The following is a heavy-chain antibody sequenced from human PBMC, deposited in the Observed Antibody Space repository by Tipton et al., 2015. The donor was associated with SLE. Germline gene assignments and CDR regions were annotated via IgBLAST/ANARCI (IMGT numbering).Heavy chain of an antibody. V-gene: IGHV4-61*02. J-gene: IGHJ3*02. Sequence: TLSLTCTVSGGSISSSSYYWSWIRRPAGKGLEWIGRINTSGTTKYNPSLVSRVTISIDTSNNQFSMKLTSVTAADTAIYYCARAHIPASMGAFDIWGQGTMLTVSS. CDR3: ARAHIPASMGAFDI. CDR1: GGSISSSSYY. CDR2: INTSGTT. D-gene: IGHD2-2*01.